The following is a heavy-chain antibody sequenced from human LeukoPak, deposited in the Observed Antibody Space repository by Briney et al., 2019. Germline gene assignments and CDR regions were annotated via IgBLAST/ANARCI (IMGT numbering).Heavy chain of an antibody. V-gene: IGHV3-74*01. D-gene: IGHD6-13*01. J-gene: IGHJ4*02. CDR1: GFTFSSYA. CDR2: INSDGSST. CDR3: VRVGYSSSWYVDY. Sequence: PGGSLRLSCAASGFTFSSYAMSWVRQAPGKGLVWVSRINSDGSSTSYADSVKGRFTISRDNAKNTLYLQMNSLRAEDMAVYYCVRVGYSSSWYVDYWGQGTLVTVSS.